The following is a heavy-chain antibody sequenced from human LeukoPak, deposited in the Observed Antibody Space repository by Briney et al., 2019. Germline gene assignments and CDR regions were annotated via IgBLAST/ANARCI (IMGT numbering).Heavy chain of an antibody. J-gene: IGHJ6*03. D-gene: IGHD1-26*01. CDR2: ISSSGSTI. V-gene: IGHV3-11*01. CDR1: GFTFSDYY. CDR3: ASDGWELPATLQYYYYMDV. Sequence: GGSLRLSCAASGFTFSDYYMSWIRQAPGKGLEWVSYISSSGSTIYYADSVKGRFTISRDNAKNSLYLQMNSLRAEDTAVYYCASDGWELPATLQYYYYMDVWGKGTTVTVTS.